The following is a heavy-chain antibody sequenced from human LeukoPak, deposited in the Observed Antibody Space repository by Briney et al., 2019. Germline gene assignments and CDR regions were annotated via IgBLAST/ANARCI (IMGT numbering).Heavy chain of an antibody. J-gene: IGHJ4*02. V-gene: IGHV3-30*04. D-gene: IGHD3-10*01. Sequence: EGSLRLSCAGSGFTFSDYAMHWVRQAPGKGLEWVAFISFDGSHQYYADSVKGRFTISRDNSENTLYLQMNSLRAEDTAVYYCARDSLAVRGVIISGDYWGQGTLVTVSS. CDR3: ARDSLAVRGVIISGDY. CDR1: GFTFSDYA. CDR2: ISFDGSHQ.